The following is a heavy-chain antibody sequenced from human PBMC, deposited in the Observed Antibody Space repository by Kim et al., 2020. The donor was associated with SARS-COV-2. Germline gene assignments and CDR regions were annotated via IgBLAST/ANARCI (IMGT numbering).Heavy chain of an antibody. J-gene: IGHJ4*02. D-gene: IGHD3-10*01. CDR3: AREKGFYYGSGSYSNYFDY. V-gene: IGHV4-59*01. Sequence: SRVTISVDTSKNQFSLKLSSVTAADTAVYYCAREKGFYYGSGSYSNYFDYWGQGTLVTVSS.